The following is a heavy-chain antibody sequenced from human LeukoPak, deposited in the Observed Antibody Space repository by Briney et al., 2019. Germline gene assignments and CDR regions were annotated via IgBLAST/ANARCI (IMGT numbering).Heavy chain of an antibody. V-gene: IGHV4-39*07. CDR1: GGSISSSSYY. CDR2: IYYSGST. CDR3: ASRFIVATSPFDY. J-gene: IGHJ4*02. D-gene: IGHD5-12*01. Sequence: SETLSLTCTVSGGSISSSSYYWGWIRQPPGTGLEWIGSIYYSGSTYYNPSLKSRVTISVDTSKNQFSLKLSSATAADTAVYYCASRFIVATSPFDYWGQGTLVTVSS.